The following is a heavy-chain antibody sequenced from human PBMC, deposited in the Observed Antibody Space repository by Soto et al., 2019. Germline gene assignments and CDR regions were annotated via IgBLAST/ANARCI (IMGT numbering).Heavy chain of an antibody. J-gene: IGHJ4*02. Sequence: PGGSLRLSCAASGFTFSTYALHWVRQAPGKGLEWVAVISYDGSNKNYADSVKGRLTISRDNSESTLYLQMNSLRAEDTAIYYCARDSVAYDPYDSFDYWGQGTLVTVSS. CDR3: ARDSVAYDPYDSFDY. CDR2: ISYDGSNK. V-gene: IGHV3-30-3*01. CDR1: GFTFSTYA. D-gene: IGHD5-12*01.